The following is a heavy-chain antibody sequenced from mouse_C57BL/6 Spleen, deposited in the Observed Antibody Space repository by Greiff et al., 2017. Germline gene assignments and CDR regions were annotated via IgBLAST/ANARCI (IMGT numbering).Heavy chain of an antibody. Sequence: QVQLKQPGAELVKPGASVKLSCKASGYTFTSYWMHWVKQRPGRGLEWIGRIDPNSGGTKYNEKFKSKATLTVDKPSSTAYMQLSSLTSEDSAVYYCARSGTVVDWYFDVWGTGTTVTVSS. D-gene: IGHD1-1*01. CDR2: IDPNSGGT. V-gene: IGHV1-72*01. J-gene: IGHJ1*03. CDR1: GYTFTSYW. CDR3: ARSGTVVDWYFDV.